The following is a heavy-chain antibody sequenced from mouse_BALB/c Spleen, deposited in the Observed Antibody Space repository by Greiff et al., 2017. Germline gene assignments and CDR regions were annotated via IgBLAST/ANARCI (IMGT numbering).Heavy chain of an antibody. D-gene: IGHD2-12*01. CDR1: GYTFTSYT. CDR2: INPSSGYT. CDR3: AMAQLAYFDY. V-gene: IGHV1-4*01. Sequence: QVQLQQSGAELARPGASVKMSCKASGYTFTSYTMHWVKQRPGQGLEWIGYINPSSGYTNYNQKFKDKATLTADKSSSTAYMRLSSLTSEDSAVYYCAMAQLAYFDYWGQGTTLTVSP. J-gene: IGHJ2*01.